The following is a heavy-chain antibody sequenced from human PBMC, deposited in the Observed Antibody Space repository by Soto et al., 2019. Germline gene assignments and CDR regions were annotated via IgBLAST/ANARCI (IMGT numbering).Heavy chain of an antibody. Sequence: QLQLQESGPGLVKPSETLSLTCRVSDGSMNSDSSYWGWIRQPPGKGLEWIGVINHIGSTYHNLSLKGRVTISVDASRNQFSLKLTSMTAADTAVYYCARLGGYVSVGYYYLWDSWGQGTLVTVSS. CDR1: DGSMNSDSSY. CDR2: INHIGST. V-gene: IGHV4-39*01. J-gene: IGHJ4*02. D-gene: IGHD3-22*01. CDR3: ARLGGYVSVGYYYLWDS.